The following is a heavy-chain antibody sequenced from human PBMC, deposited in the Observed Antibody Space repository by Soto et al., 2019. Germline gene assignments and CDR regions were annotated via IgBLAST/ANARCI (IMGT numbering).Heavy chain of an antibody. CDR1: GGSISSGGYS. J-gene: IGHJ4*02. Sequence: SETLSLTCAVSGGSISSGGYSWGWIRQPPGKGLEWIGYIYHSGSTYYNPSLKSRVTISVDRPKNQFSLKLSSVTAADTAVYYCARGDSSWNYWGQGTLVTVSS. D-gene: IGHD6-13*01. CDR2: IYHSGST. V-gene: IGHV4-30-2*01. CDR3: ARGDSSWNY.